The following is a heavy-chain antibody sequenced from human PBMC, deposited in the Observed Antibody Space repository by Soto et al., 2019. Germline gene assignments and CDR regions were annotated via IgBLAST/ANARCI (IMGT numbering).Heavy chain of an antibody. CDR2: ISWNSGSI. D-gene: IGHD6-13*01. J-gene: IGHJ6*02. CDR3: AKDLAADYYYYGMDV. Sequence: GGSLRLSCAASGFTFDDYAMHWVRQAPGKGLEWVSGISWNSGSIGYADSVKGRFTISRDNAKNSLYLQMNSLRAEDTALYYCAKDLAADYYYYGMDVWGQGTPVTVSS. CDR1: GFTFDDYA. V-gene: IGHV3-9*01.